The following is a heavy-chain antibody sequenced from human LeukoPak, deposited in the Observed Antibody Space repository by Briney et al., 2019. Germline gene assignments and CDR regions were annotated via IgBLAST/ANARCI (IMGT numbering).Heavy chain of an antibody. CDR2: ISAYNGNI. V-gene: IGHV1-18*04. CDR1: GYTFTSYY. Sequence: ASVKVSCKASGYTFTSYYMHWVRQAPGQGLEWMGWISAYNGNIKYAQNFQGRVTMTTDTSTSIVYMELRSLRSDDTAVYFCARDIEYDSSGQYYYYGLDVWGQGTTVTVSS. D-gene: IGHD3-22*01. J-gene: IGHJ6*02. CDR3: ARDIEYDSSGQYYYYGLDV.